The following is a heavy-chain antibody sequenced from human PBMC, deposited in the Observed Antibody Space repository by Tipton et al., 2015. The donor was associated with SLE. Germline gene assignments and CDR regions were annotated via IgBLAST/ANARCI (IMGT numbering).Heavy chain of an antibody. CDR2: IKQDGSEK. J-gene: IGHJ3*02. CDR3: ARIRDFMAFDI. V-gene: IGHV3-7*01. CDR1: GFTFSSYW. Sequence: SLRLSCAASGFTFSSYWMSWVRQAPGKGLEWVANIKQDGSEKYYVDSVKGRFTMSRDNAKNSLYLQMNSLRAEDTAVYYCARIRDFMAFDIWGQGTVVTVSS. D-gene: IGHD2-21*02.